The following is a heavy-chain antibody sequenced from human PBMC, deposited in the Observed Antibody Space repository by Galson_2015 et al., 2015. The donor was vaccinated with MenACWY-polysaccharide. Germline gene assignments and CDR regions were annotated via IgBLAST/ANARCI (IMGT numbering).Heavy chain of an antibody. J-gene: IGHJ4*02. CDR1: GFTFRNYG. Sequence: FLRLSCAASGFTFRNYGMHWVRQAPGKGLEWVTVIWYDGSNKYYADSVKGRFTISRDNSKNTLYLQMNSLRAEDTAVYYCAAGTGRDGYNFDYWGQGTLVTVSS. CDR3: AAGTGRDGYNFDY. D-gene: IGHD5-24*01. CDR2: IWYDGSNK. V-gene: IGHV3-33*01.